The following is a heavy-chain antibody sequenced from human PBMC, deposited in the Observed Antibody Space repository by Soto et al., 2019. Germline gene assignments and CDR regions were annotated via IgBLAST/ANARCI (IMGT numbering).Heavy chain of an antibody. CDR3: AHAFGVTSWPNDAFAV. J-gene: IGHJ3*01. D-gene: IGHD3-16*01. CDR1: GFSFSADGVG. V-gene: IGHV2-5*02. Sequence: HITLKESGPTLVKPTQTLTLTCIFSGFSFSADGVGVGWIRQPPGKTLEWLALIYWDDDTRYRPSLKSRLTTTKDSSKNQGVLTMTNMDPLDTATYYCAHAFGVTSWPNDAFAVWGQGTVVTVSS. CDR2: IYWDDDT.